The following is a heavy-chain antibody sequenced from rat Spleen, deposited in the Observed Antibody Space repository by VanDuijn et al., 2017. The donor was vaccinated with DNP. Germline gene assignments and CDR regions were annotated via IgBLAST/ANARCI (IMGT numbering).Heavy chain of an antibody. V-gene: IGHV1-43*01. CDR1: GYTFTTYY. J-gene: IGHJ3*01. CDR3: ASGGRGTWFAY. CDR2: ISTGSGGT. Sequence: QVQLRQSGAEPAKPGSSVKISCKASGYTFTTYYISWIKQTTGQGLEYFGYISTGSGGTNYNEKFKGKATLTVDKSSSTAFMQLSSLTPDDSAVYYCASGGRGTWFAYWGQGTLVTVSS. D-gene: IGHD1-12*02.